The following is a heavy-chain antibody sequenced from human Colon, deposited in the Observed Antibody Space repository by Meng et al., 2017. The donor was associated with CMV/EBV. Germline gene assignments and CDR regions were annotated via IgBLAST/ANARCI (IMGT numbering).Heavy chain of an antibody. J-gene: IGHJ4*02. D-gene: IGHD6-19*01. CDR3: ARVPRSGWQPD. V-gene: IGHV1-8*01. CDR1: GYTPPGYA. Sequence: ASVKVSCKASGYTPPGYAMYWVRQAPGQGLEWLGWVNPDIKTARYSQKFEGRVTMTTNSSTNTVYMDLIGLTSEDTAVYYCARVPRSGWQPDWGQGTLVTVSS. CDR2: VNPDIKTA.